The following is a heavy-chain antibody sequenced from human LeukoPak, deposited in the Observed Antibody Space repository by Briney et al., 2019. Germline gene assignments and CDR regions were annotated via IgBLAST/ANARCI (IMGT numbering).Heavy chain of an antibody. Sequence: PGGSLRLSCAASGFTFSSYAMSWVRQAPGKGLEWVSAISGSGGSTYYADSVKGRFTISRDNSKNTLYLQMNSLRDEDTAVYYRAKEYYDFWSGYPHDYGGQGTLGTVSS. CDR2: ISGSGGST. CDR1: GFTFSSYA. CDR3: AKEYYDFWSGYPHDY. D-gene: IGHD3-3*01. J-gene: IGHJ4*02. V-gene: IGHV3-23*01.